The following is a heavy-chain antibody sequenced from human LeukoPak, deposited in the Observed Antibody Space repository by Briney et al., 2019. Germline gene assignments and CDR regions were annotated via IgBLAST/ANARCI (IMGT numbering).Heavy chain of an antibody. CDR2: IKQDGSEK. CDR1: GFTFSSYW. V-gene: IGHV3-7*03. CDR3: ARVRSWGVAAFDI. Sequence: GGSLRLSCAASGFTFSSYWMSWVRQAPGKELEWMANIKQDGSEKYYVDSVKGRFTIYRDNAKNSLYLQMNSLRAEDTAVYYCARVRSWGVAAFDIWGQGTMVTVSS. D-gene: IGHD3-16*01. J-gene: IGHJ3*02.